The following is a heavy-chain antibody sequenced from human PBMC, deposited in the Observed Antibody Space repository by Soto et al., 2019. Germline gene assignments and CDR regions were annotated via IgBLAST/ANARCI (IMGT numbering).Heavy chain of an antibody. CDR2: IIPIFGTA. D-gene: IGHD3-3*01. J-gene: IGHJ4*02. Sequence: SVQVSCKASGGTFSSYAISWVRQAPGQGLEWMGGIIPIFGTANYAQKFQGRVTITADESTSTAYMELSSLRSEDTAVYYCARSSVTIFGVVILYFDYWGQGTLVTVAS. V-gene: IGHV1-69*13. CDR1: GGTFSSYA. CDR3: ARSSVTIFGVVILYFDY.